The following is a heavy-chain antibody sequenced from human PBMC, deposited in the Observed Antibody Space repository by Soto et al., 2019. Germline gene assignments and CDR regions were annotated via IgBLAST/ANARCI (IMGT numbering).Heavy chain of an antibody. V-gene: IGHV1-18*01. CDR3: ARGLVWFGEPQAFLDY. Sequence: QVQLIHSGAEVKKPGASVKVSCKASGYTFTSHGISWVRQAPGQGLEWMGWVSPYNGNTNYAQKLQGRVTMTTDTSTNTAYMELRSLRSDDTAVYYCARGLVWFGEPQAFLDYWGQGTMVTVSS. J-gene: IGHJ4*02. CDR1: GYTFTSHG. D-gene: IGHD3-10*01. CDR2: VSPYNGNT.